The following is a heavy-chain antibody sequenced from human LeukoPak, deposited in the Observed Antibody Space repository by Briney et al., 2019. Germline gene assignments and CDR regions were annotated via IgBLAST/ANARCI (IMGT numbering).Heavy chain of an antibody. J-gene: IGHJ5*02. CDR3: TRRSRDDSSGYYST. Sequence: GGSLRLSCAASGFTFSGSAMHWVRQASGKGLEWVGRIRSKANSYATAYAASVKGRLTISRDDSKNTAYLLMDSLKTEDTAVYYCTRRSRDDSSGYYSTWGQGTLVNVSS. CDR1: GFTFSGSA. V-gene: IGHV3-73*01. D-gene: IGHD3-22*01. CDR2: IRSKANSYAT.